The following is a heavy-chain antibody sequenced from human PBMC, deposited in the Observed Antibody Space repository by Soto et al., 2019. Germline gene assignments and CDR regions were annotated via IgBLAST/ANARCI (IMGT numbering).Heavy chain of an antibody. V-gene: IGHV1-24*01. CDR3: ATVADYYGSGSYSPNDYYYYGMDV. Sequence: ASVKVSCKVSGYTLTELSMHWVRQAPGEGLEWMGGFDPEDGETIYAQKFQGRVTMTEDTSTDTAYMELSSLRSEDTAVYYCATVADYYGSGSYSPNDYYYYGMDVWGQGTTVTVSS. CDR1: GYTLTELS. CDR2: FDPEDGET. J-gene: IGHJ6*02. D-gene: IGHD3-10*01.